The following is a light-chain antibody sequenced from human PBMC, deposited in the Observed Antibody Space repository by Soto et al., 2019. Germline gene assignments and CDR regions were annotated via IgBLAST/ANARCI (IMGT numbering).Light chain of an antibody. V-gene: IGLV2-14*01. Sequence: QSALTQPASVSGSPGQSITISCTGTSSDVGGYNYVSWYQQHPGKAPKLMIYEVNNRPPGVSNRFSGAKSGNTASLTISGLQAEDEADYYCGSYTSSRTGVFGTGTKLTVL. CDR3: GSYTSSRTGV. CDR1: SSDVGGYNY. J-gene: IGLJ1*01. CDR2: EVN.